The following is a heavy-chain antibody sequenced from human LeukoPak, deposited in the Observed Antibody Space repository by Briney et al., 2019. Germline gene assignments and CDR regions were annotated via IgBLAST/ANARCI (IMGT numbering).Heavy chain of an antibody. CDR3: ANSGRPQGPFDY. V-gene: IGHV3-7*03. CDR1: GITFRNFW. J-gene: IGHJ4*02. D-gene: IGHD1-1*01. CDR2: INRDGSEE. Sequence: GGSLRLSCAASGITFRNFWMTWVRQAPGKGLEWVANINRDGSEEYYADSVKGRFTISRDNSKNTLYLQMNSLRAEDTAVYYCANSGRPQGPFDYWGQGTLVTVSS.